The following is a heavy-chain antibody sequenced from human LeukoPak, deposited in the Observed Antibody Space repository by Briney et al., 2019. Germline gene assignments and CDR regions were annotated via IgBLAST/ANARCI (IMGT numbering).Heavy chain of an antibody. CDR1: GLTFSNFA. Sequence: GGSLRLSCAASGLTFSNFAMSWVRQAPGKGLEWVSAVSGGGRTTFYADSVKGRFIISRDDAKKSLYLQMNSLRAEDTAVYYCARDGDTVLTRGYYYYMDVWGKGTTVTVSS. D-gene: IGHD4-23*01. V-gene: IGHV3-23*01. CDR2: VSGGGRTT. J-gene: IGHJ6*03. CDR3: ARDGDTVLTRGYYYYMDV.